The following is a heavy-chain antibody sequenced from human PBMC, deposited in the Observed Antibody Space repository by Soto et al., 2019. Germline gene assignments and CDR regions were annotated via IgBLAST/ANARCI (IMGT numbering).Heavy chain of an antibody. V-gene: IGHV6-1*01. CDR3: ARARGDFWSGYYPRIDY. CDR1: GDSVSSNSAT. J-gene: IGHJ4*02. Sequence: SQTLSLTCAISGDSVSSNSATWNWIRQSPSRGLEWLGRTYYRSKWYNDYAVSVKSRITINPDTSKNQFSLQLNSLTPEDTAVYYCARARGDFWSGYYPRIDYWGQGTLVTVSS. D-gene: IGHD3-3*01. CDR2: TYYRSKWYN.